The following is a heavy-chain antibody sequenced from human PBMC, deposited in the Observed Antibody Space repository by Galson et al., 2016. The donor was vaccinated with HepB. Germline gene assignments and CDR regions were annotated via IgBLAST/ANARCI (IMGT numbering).Heavy chain of an antibody. Sequence: SLRLSCAGSGFIFGDYGMHWVRQAPGKGLEWVAVISYHGRDKYYRDTVKGRFTISRDNSNNMQYLRMGSLRVEDTAVYYCAKDIDSSYTAPDSWGQGTLVTVSS. CDR2: ISYHGRDK. J-gene: IGHJ4*02. CDR1: GFIFGDYG. D-gene: IGHD5-18*01. CDR3: AKDIDSSYTAPDS. V-gene: IGHV3-33*05.